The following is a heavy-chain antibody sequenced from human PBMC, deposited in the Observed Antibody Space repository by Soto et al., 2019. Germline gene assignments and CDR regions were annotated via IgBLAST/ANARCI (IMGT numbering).Heavy chain of an antibody. J-gene: IGHJ6*02. V-gene: IGHV3-15*01. CDR1: GFTFSNAW. Sequence: PGGSLRLSCAASGFTFSNAWMSWVRQAPGKGLEWVGRIKSKTDGGTTDYAAPVKGRFTISRDDSKNTLYLQMNSLKTEDTAVYYCTTDLGCSGGSCYIYYYSMDVWGQGTTVTVSS. CDR3: TTDLGCSGGSCYIYYYSMDV. D-gene: IGHD2-15*01. CDR2: IKSKTDGGTT.